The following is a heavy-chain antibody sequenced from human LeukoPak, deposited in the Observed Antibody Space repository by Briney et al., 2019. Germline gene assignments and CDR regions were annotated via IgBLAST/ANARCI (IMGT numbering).Heavy chain of an antibody. CDR3: ARGVGFIGGWFDP. CDR2: IYYSGST. J-gene: IGHJ5*02. D-gene: IGHD1-26*01. Sequence: SETLSLTCTVCGGSISSSSYYWGWIRQPPGKGLEWIGSIYYSGSTYYNPSLKSRVTISVDTSKNQFSLKLSSVTAADTAVYYCARGVGFIGGWFDPWGQGTLVTVSS. CDR1: GGSISSSSYY. V-gene: IGHV4-39*07.